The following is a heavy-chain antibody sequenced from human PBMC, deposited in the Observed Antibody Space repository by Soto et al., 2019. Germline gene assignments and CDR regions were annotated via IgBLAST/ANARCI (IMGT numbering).Heavy chain of an antibody. CDR2: ISGSGGSA. CDR1: AFTFSNYA. J-gene: IGHJ4*02. V-gene: IGHV3-23*01. CDR3: ARVGVVTAAGTSDY. Sequence: EVQLLESGGGLVRPGGSLRLSCAASAFTFSNYAMNWVRQAPGKGLEWVSVISGSGGSASYADSVQGRFTTSRDNTKNPLYLQMNILSAEDTAVYYCARVGVVTAAGTSDYWGQGTLVTVSS. D-gene: IGHD6-13*01.